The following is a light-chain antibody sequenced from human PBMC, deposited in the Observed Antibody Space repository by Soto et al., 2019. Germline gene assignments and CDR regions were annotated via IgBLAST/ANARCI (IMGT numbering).Light chain of an antibody. CDR1: QSISSNY. Sequence: EIVLTQSPGTLSLSPGERATLSCRASQSISSNYLAWYQQKPGQAPRLLMYDASTRATGIPDRFSGSGSGTDFTLTISRLEAEDFAVYYCQQYASSRLTFGPGTKVDI. CDR2: DAS. CDR3: QQYASSRLT. V-gene: IGKV3-20*01. J-gene: IGKJ3*01.